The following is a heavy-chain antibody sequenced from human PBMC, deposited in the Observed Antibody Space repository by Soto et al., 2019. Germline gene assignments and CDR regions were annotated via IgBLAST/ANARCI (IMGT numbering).Heavy chain of an antibody. D-gene: IGHD6-13*01. V-gene: IGHV4-34*01. Sequence: XXTLSLPCAVYGGSFSGYYWRWILQPPGKGLEWIGEINHSGSTNYNPSLKSRVTISVDTSKNQFSLKLSSVTAADTAVYYCARFAGKGNWFDPWGQGTLVTVSS. CDR3: ARFAGKGNWFDP. CDR2: INHSGST. J-gene: IGHJ5*02. CDR1: GGSFSGYY.